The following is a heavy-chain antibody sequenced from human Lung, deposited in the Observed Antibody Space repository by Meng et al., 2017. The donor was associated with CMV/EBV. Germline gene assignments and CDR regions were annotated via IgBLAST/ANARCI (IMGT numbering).Heavy chain of an antibody. J-gene: IGHJ4*02. D-gene: IGHD2-2*01. CDR2: IYYSGST. Sequence: GSLRLXCTVSGGSISSSSYYWGWIRQPPGKGLEWIGSIYYSGSTYYNPSLKSRVTISVDTSKNQFSLKLSSVTAADTAVYYCARRGYCSSTSRCPERFFDYWGQGTLVTVSS. V-gene: IGHV4-39*01. CDR3: ARRGYCSSTSRCPERFFDY. CDR1: GGSISSSSYY.